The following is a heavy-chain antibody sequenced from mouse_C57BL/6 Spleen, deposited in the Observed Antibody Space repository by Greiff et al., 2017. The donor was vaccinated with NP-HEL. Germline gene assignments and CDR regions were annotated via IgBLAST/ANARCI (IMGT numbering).Heavy chain of an antibody. CDR1: GYAFSSSW. CDR3: ARGVTGNYGSSYYAMDY. D-gene: IGHD1-1*01. J-gene: IGHJ4*01. V-gene: IGHV1-82*01. CDR2: IYPGDGDT. Sequence: VQLQQSGPELVKPGASVKISCKASGYAFSSSWMNWVKQRPGKGLEWIGRIYPGDGDTNYNGKFKGKATLTADKSSSTAYMQLSSLTSEDSAVYYCARGVTGNYGSSYYAMDYWGQGTSVTVSS.